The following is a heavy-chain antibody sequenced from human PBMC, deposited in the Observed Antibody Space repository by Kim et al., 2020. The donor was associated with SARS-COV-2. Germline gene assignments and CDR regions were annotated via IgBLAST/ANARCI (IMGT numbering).Heavy chain of an antibody. CDR1: GFTFSSYG. CDR2: IWYDGSNK. J-gene: IGHJ5*02. Sequence: GGSLRLSCAASGFTFSSYGMHWVRQAPGKGLEWVAVIWYDGSNKYYADSVKGRFTITRDNSKNTLYLQLNSLRAEDTAVYYCARDFIGMDVVVRAAMYTMDPWGQGTRVTVST. CDR3: ARDFIGMDVVVRAAMYTMDP. V-gene: IGHV3-33*01. D-gene: IGHD2-2*01.